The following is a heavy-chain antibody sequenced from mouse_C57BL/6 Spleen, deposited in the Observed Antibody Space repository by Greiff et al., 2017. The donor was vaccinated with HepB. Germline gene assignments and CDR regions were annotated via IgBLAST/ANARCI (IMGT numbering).Heavy chain of an antibody. CDR3: TGSTMVTKGFAY. Sequence: VQLKQSGAELVRPGASVKLSCTASGFNIKDYYMHWVKQRPEQGLEWIGRIDPEDGDTEYAPKFQGKATMTADTSSNTAYLQLSSLTSEDTAVYYCTGSTMVTKGFAYWGQGTLVTVSA. D-gene: IGHD2-2*01. J-gene: IGHJ3*01. V-gene: IGHV14-1*01. CDR2: IDPEDGDT. CDR1: GFNIKDYY.